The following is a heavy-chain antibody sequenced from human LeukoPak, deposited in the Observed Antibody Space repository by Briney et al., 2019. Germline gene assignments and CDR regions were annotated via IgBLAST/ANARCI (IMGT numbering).Heavy chain of an antibody. D-gene: IGHD5-12*01. CDR3: ARDGGYSGYARNYYFDY. CDR2: IYPGDSDT. J-gene: IGHJ4*02. V-gene: IGHV5-51*01. CDR1: GYSFTSYW. Sequence: GESLKISCKGSGYSFTSYWIGWVRQMPGKGREWMGIIYPGDSDTRYSPSFQGQVTISADKSISTAYLQWSSLKASDTAMYYCARDGGYSGYARNYYFDYWGQGTLVTVSS.